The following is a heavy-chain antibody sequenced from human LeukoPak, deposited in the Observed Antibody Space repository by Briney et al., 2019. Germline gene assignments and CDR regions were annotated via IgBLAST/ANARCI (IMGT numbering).Heavy chain of an antibody. V-gene: IGHV3-23*01. CDR3: AQSLGYYYNSSGYYETPLGMDV. J-gene: IGHJ6*02. D-gene: IGHD3-22*01. CDR1: GFPFSSYA. Sequence: GGSLRLFCTASGFPFSSYAISWVRRAPGKGLECVSAISGRGGSTYYADSVKGRFPISRHISKNTLYLHMNSLRAEDAAVLLCAQSLGYYYNSSGYYETPLGMDVWGQGSTVTVSS. CDR2: ISGRGGST.